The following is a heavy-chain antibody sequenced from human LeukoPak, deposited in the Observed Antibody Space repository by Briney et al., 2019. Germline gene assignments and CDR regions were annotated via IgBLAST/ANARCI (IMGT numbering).Heavy chain of an antibody. V-gene: IGHV3-33*01. CDR3: ARGGGNRLYFDY. CDR2: IWYDGSNK. Sequence: GGSVRLSCAASGFAFSSYGMHWVRQAPGKGLEWVAVIWYDGSNKYYADSVKGRFTISRDNSKNTLYLQMNSLRAEDTAVYYCARGGGNRLYFDYWGQGTLVTVSS. J-gene: IGHJ4*02. D-gene: IGHD1/OR15-1a*01. CDR1: GFAFSSYG.